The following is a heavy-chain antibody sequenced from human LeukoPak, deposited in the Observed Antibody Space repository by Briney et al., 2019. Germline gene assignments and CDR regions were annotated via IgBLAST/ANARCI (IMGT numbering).Heavy chain of an antibody. Sequence: GGSLRLSCAASGFTFSDFHMSWIRQAPGKGLVWVSYISGSAGTTYYAASVEGRFTSSRDNAKNSLYLQMNSLRAEDTAVYYCAREGSSSWFVNSWGQGTLVTVSS. V-gene: IGHV3-11*01. D-gene: IGHD6-13*01. J-gene: IGHJ4*02. CDR1: GFTFSDFH. CDR3: AREGSSSWFVNS. CDR2: ISGSAGTT.